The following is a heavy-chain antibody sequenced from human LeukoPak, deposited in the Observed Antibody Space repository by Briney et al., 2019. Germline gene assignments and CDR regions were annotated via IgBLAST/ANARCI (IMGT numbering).Heavy chain of an antibody. J-gene: IGHJ6*03. CDR3: ASLYYDFWSGYYIYYNYYYRDV. Sequence: PSETLSLTCTVSGGSISSYYWSWIRQPPGKGLEWIGYIYYSGSTNYNPSLKSRVTISVDTSKNQFSLKLSSVTAADTAAYYCASLYYDFWSGYYIYYNYYYRDVWGKGTTVTVSS. V-gene: IGHV4-59*01. CDR2: IYYSGST. D-gene: IGHD3-3*01. CDR1: GGSISSYY.